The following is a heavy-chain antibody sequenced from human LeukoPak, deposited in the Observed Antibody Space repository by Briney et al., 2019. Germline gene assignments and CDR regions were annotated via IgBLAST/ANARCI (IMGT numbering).Heavy chain of an antibody. J-gene: IGHJ4*02. V-gene: IGHV4-34*01. CDR3: ARARKRYFDWLSNFDY. Sequence: PSETLSLTCAVYGGSFSGYYWSWIRQPPGKGLEWIGEINHSGSTNCNPSLKSRVTISVDTSKNQFSLKLSSVTAADTAVYYCARARKRYFDWLSNFDYWGQGTLVTVSS. CDR1: GGSFSGYY. CDR2: INHSGST. D-gene: IGHD3-9*01.